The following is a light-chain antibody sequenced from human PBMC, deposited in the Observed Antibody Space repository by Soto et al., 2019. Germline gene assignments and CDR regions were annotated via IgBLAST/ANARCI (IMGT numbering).Light chain of an antibody. V-gene: IGKV3-15*01. J-gene: IGKJ1*01. CDR3: QQNNNWPRT. Sequence: EIVMTQSPATLSVSPGERATLSCRASQSVSSNLAWYQQKPGQAPRLLIYGASTRATGIPARFSGSGSGTEFTLTIGSLQSEDFAVYYCQQNNNWPRTFGQGTKVDIK. CDR2: GAS. CDR1: QSVSSN.